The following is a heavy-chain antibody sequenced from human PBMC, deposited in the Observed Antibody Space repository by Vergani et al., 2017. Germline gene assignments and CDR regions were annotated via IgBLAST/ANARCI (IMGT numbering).Heavy chain of an antibody. CDR2: MNPNSGNI. J-gene: IGHJ6*02. D-gene: IGHD6-19*01. CDR3: ARRLFSSSSVLGGGWVHSHYYGMGV. Sequence: QVQLVQSGAEVKKPGASVKVSCKVSGYTFTSYDINWVRQATGQGLELIGWMNPNSGNIGYAQKFQDRVTITRSTSTSTAYMELSSLRSEDSAVYYWARRLFSSSSVLGGGWVHSHYYGMGVWGQGTTVTVSS. V-gene: IGHV1-8*02. CDR1: GYTFTSYD.